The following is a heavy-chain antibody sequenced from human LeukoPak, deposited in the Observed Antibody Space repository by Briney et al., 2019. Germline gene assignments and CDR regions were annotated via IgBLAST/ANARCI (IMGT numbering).Heavy chain of an antibody. CDR1: GFTFSSYA. V-gene: IGHV3-23*01. Sequence: GGSLRLSCAASGFTFSSYAMTWVRQAPGKGLEWVSAIGGSGGSTYYADSVKGRFTVSRDNSKNTFFVQMNSLRADDTAVYYCAKVDSFWYFDLWGRGTLVTVSS. CDR3: AKVDSFWYFDL. J-gene: IGHJ2*01. D-gene: IGHD3-9*01. CDR2: IGGSGGST.